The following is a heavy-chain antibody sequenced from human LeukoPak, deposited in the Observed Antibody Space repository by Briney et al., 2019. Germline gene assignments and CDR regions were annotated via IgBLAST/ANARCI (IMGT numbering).Heavy chain of an antibody. D-gene: IGHD6-19*01. CDR2: ISWNSGSI. CDR1: GFTLDDYA. CDR3: AKDMVAVAGTDLEQGFDY. Sequence: PGGSLRLSCAASGFTLDDYAMHWARPAPGKGLEWVSGISWNSGSIGYADSVKGRFTISRDNAKNSLYLQMNSLRAEDTALYYGAKDMVAVAGTDLEQGFDYLGQGNPGH. J-gene: IGHJ4*02. V-gene: IGHV3-9*01.